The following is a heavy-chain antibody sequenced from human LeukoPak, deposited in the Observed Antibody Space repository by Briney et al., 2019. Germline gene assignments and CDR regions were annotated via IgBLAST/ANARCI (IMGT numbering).Heavy chain of an antibody. D-gene: IGHD3-3*01. Sequence: GGSLRLSCAASGFTFSSYAMSWVRQAPGKGLEWVSAISGSGGSTYYADSVKGRFTISRDNSKNTLYLQMNSLRAEDTAVYYCAKEAISLRYYDFWSGSSYNDYWGQGTLVTVSS. CDR3: AKEAISLRYYDFWSGSSYNDY. CDR1: GFTFSSYA. J-gene: IGHJ4*02. V-gene: IGHV3-23*01. CDR2: ISGSGGST.